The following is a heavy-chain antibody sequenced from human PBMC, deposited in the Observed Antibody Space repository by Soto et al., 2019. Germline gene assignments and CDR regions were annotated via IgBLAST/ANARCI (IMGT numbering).Heavy chain of an antibody. CDR3: TRARAVAGFDY. J-gene: IGHJ4*02. CDR1: GYTFTSYD. D-gene: IGHD6-19*01. Sequence: QVQLVQSGAEVKKPGASVKVSCKASGYTFTSYDINWVRQATEQGIVGMGWMNPYSGNTGYAQKFQASVTMTRNTALSTAYIELSTLRSKDTAVYYCTRARAVAGFDYWGQGTLVTVSS. V-gene: IGHV1-8*01. CDR2: MNPYSGNT.